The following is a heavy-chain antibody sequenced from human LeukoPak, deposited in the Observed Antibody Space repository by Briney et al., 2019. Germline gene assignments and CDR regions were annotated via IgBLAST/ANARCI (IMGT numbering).Heavy chain of an antibody. V-gene: IGHV3-30*03. J-gene: IGHJ4*02. CDR2: ISSDGKSQ. CDR1: GFTFSDYN. Sequence: GGSLRLSCAASGFTFSDYNMRWIRQAPGKGLEWVAVISSDGKSQYYGNSVKGRFTISRDNFRNTLYLQMNNVRPDDSAMYYCARSGGFDFWSGHWDYWGQGTPVTVSS. D-gene: IGHD3-3*01. CDR3: ARSGGFDFWSGHWDY.